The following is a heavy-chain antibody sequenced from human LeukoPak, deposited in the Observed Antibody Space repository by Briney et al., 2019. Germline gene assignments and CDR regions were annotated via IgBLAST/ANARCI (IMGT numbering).Heavy chain of an antibody. Sequence: ASVNVSCKASGYTFTSYGISWVRHSPGQGLEWMGWISAYNGNTNYTQKLHGRVTMTTDTSTSTAYMELRSLRSDDTAVYYCARGHLSQDAFDIWGQGTMVTVSS. CDR3: ARGHLSQDAFDI. J-gene: IGHJ3*02. CDR2: ISAYNGNT. CDR1: GYTFTSYG. V-gene: IGHV1-18*01.